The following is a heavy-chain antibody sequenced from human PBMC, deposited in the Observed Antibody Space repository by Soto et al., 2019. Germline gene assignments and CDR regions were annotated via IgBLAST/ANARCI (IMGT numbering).Heavy chain of an antibody. V-gene: IGHV4-4*07. CDR1: GGSISSYY. Sequence: PWETLSLTCTVSGGSISSYYWSWIRQPAGKGLEWIGRIYTSGSTNYNPSLKSRVTMSVDTSKNQFSLKLSSVTAADTAVYYCARDLGTYDFWSGYFNGMDVWGQGTTVTVSS. J-gene: IGHJ6*02. CDR2: IYTSGST. D-gene: IGHD3-3*01. CDR3: ARDLGTYDFWSGYFNGMDV.